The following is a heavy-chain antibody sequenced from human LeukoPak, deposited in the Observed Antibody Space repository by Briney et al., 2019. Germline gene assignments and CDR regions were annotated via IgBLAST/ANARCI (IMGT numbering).Heavy chain of an antibody. CDR1: GGSFSGYY. Sequence: SETLSLTCAVYGGSFSGYYWSWIRQPPGKGLEWFGEINHSGSTNYNPSLKSRVTISVDTSKNQFSLKLSSVTAADTAVYYCARGPSNYDFWSGYYANWFDHWGQGTLVTVSS. CDR3: ARGPSNYDFWSGYYANWFDH. V-gene: IGHV4-34*01. CDR2: INHSGST. D-gene: IGHD3-3*01. J-gene: IGHJ5*02.